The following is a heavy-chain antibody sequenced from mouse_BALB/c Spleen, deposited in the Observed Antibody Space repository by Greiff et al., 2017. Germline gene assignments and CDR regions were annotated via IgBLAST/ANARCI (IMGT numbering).Heavy chain of an antibody. Sequence: DVMLVESGGGLVQPGGSRKLSCAASGFTFSSFGMHWVRQAPEKGLECVAYISSGSSTIYYADTVKGRFTISRDNPKNTLFLQMTSLRSEDTAMYYCARWEYGNYPYAMDYWGQGTSVTVSS. V-gene: IGHV5-17*02. CDR1: GFTFSSFG. J-gene: IGHJ4*01. CDR3: ARWEYGNYPYAMDY. CDR2: ISSGSSTI. D-gene: IGHD2-10*02.